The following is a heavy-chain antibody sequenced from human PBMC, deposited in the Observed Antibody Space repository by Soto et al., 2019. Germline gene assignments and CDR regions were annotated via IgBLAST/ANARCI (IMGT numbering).Heavy chain of an antibody. V-gene: IGHV3-48*02. J-gene: IGHJ3*02. Sequence: GGSLRLSCAASGFTFSSYAMSWVRQAPGKGLEWVSYISSSSSTIYYADSVKGRFTISRDNAKNSLYLQMNSLRDEDTAVYYCARDDRRTIFGVGGAFDIWGQGTMVTVSS. CDR1: GFTFSSYA. CDR2: ISSSSSTI. CDR3: ARDDRRTIFGVGGAFDI. D-gene: IGHD3-3*01.